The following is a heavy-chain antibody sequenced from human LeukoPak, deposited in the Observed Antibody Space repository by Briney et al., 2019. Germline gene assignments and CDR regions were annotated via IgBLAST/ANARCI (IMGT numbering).Heavy chain of an antibody. CDR2: IYSGGST. D-gene: IGHD1-26*01. CDR1: GLTVSSNY. Sequence: GGSLRLTCAASGLTVSSNYMSWVRQAPGKGLEWVSVIYSGGSTEYTDSVKGRLTISRDNSMNMVYLQMNSLRAEDTAVYYCARGDSGSWNYKRGFDYWGQGTLVTVSS. V-gene: IGHV3-53*01. J-gene: IGHJ4*02. CDR3: ARGDSGSWNYKRGFDY.